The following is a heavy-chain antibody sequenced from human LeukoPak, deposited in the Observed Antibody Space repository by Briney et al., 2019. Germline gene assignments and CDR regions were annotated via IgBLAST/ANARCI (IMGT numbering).Heavy chain of an antibody. CDR2: IYYSGST. D-gene: IGHD6-19*01. Sequence: PSETLSLTCTVSGGSISSYYWRWIRQPPGKGLEGIGYIYYSGSTNYKPSLKSRVTISVDTSKSQSSLKPSSVTAADTAVYYSARLAGEFYYDGMDVGSKRTTVTVSS. V-gene: IGHV4-59*01. CDR3: ARLAGEFYYDGMDV. J-gene: IGHJ6*04. CDR1: GGSISSYY.